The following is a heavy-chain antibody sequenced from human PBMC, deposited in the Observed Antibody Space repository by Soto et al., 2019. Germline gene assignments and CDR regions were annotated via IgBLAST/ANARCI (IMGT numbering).Heavy chain of an antibody. CDR2: IWYDGSDK. CDR3: AREEGPFGERNYDYGMDV. D-gene: IGHD3-10*01. Sequence: GGSLRLSCAASGFPFSIYGVHWVRQSPGKGLEWVAIIWYDGSDKYYADSVKGRFTISRDNFKNTLYLQMNSLRAEETAVYYCAREEGPFGERNYDYGMDVWGQGTTVTVSS. J-gene: IGHJ6*02. V-gene: IGHV3-33*01. CDR1: GFPFSIYG.